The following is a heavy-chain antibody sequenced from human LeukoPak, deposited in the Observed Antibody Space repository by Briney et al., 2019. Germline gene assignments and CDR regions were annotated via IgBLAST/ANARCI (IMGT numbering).Heavy chain of an antibody. CDR1: GFTFSSFS. Sequence: GGSLRLSCAASGFTFSSFSMNWLRQAPGKGLEWFSSISSSSSYIDYADPVKGRFTISRDNAKDSLYLQMNSLRAADTAVYYCARDRDCSSTSWYGGRGEFDYWGQGTLVTVSS. V-gene: IGHV3-21*01. CDR2: ISSSSSYI. CDR3: ARDRDCSSTSWYGGRGEFDY. D-gene: IGHD2-2*01. J-gene: IGHJ4*02.